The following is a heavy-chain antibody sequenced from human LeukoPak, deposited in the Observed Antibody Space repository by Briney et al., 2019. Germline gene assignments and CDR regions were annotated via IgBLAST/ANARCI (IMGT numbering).Heavy chain of an antibody. J-gene: IGHJ4*02. Sequence: GGPLRLSCVASGFTFSTYPMHWFGQAPGKGREYVSAISSNGGDTYYTNSAKARITISRDNPQNTLYHQMRSLSAEDMAVSYCARVRSYDSGVYYYDYWGQGTLVTVSS. CDR2: ISSNGGDT. D-gene: IGHD3-22*01. V-gene: IGHV3-64*01. CDR3: ARVRSYDSGVYYYDY. CDR1: GFTFSTYP.